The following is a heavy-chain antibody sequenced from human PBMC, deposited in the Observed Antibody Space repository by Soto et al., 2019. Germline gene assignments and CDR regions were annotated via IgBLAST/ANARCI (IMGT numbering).Heavy chain of an antibody. CDR1: GFSFSKYG. Sequence: AGGSLRLSCVASGFSFSKYGMHWVRQAPGKGLEWVASVSSDGSNKYYADSVKGRFTISRDNSKSTLYLQVDSLRGDDTAVYYCAKDRVIQLLPIWPDPWGQGTLVTVSS. CDR2: VSSDGSNK. J-gene: IGHJ5*02. CDR3: AKDRVIQLLPIWPDP. V-gene: IGHV3-30*18. D-gene: IGHD2-2*01.